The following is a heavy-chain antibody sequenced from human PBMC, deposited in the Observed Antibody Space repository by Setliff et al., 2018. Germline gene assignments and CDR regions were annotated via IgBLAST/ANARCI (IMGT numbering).Heavy chain of an antibody. V-gene: IGHV3-7*01. Sequence: GGSLRLSCSASGFTFSSYRMHWVRQAPGKGLEWVANIKQDGSDKYYVDSVKGRFTISRDNSKNTLYLQMNSLRPEDTAVYYCARTCSGSGCYAGLESWGQGTPVTVSS. CDR3: ARTCSGSGCYAGLES. CDR2: IKQDGSDK. J-gene: IGHJ4*02. D-gene: IGHD2-15*01. CDR1: GFTFSSYR.